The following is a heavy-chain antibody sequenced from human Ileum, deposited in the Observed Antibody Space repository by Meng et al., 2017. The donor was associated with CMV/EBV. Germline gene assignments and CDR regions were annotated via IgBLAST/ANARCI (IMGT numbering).Heavy chain of an antibody. CDR1: GFTFSDHY. V-gene: IGHV3-72*01. CDR2: IRHEAACYTT. Sequence: GESLKISCAGTGFTFSDHYIDWVRKAPGKGLEWGGRIRHEAACYTTLYAASVEGRFTVSRDDSKNSVFLQMDSLKTEDTAVYYCARGKRGLPGQTTFEDWGQGTLVTVSS. J-gene: IGHJ4*02. CDR3: ARGKRGLPGQTTFED. D-gene: IGHD1-7*01.